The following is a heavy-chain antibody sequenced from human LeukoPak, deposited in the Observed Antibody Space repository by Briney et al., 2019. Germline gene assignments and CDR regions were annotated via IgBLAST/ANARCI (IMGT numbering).Heavy chain of an antibody. D-gene: IGHD2-2*02. V-gene: IGHV1-2*02. CDR2: INPNSGGT. J-gene: IGHJ4*02. CDR3: ARARCSSTSCYTLGY. CDR1: GYTFTGYY. Sequence: ASVKVSCKASGYTFTGYYMHWVRQAPGQGLEWMGWINPNSGGTNYAQKFQGRVTMTRDTSISTAYMELSRLRSDDTAVYYCARARCSSTSCYTLGYWDQGTLVTVSS.